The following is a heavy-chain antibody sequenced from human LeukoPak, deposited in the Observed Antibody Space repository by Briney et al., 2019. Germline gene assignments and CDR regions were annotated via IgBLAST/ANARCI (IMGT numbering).Heavy chain of an antibody. D-gene: IGHD3-22*01. CDR1: GGSINTNNYH. Sequence: SETLSLTCTVSGGSINTNNYHWGWIRQPPGKGLEWIGSIYHSGSTYSNPSLKSRLTMSADTSKNQFSLRLSSATAADTAVYYCARHSFYYDSNGYYYFFDPWGQGTLVTVSS. CDR3: ARHSFYYDSNGYYYFFDP. CDR2: IYHSGST. J-gene: IGHJ5*02. V-gene: IGHV4-39*01.